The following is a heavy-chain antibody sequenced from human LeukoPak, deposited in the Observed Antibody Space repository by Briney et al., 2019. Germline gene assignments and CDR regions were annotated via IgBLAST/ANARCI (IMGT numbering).Heavy chain of an antibody. J-gene: IGHJ4*02. Sequence: ASVKVSCKTSGYTFTAYYMHWVRQAPGQGLEWMGWINPNSGATGYAQKFQGRVTMTRDTSISTTYMELSSLRFDDTAVYYCARNSWYEYWGQGTLVTVSS. V-gene: IGHV1-2*02. D-gene: IGHD6-13*01. CDR1: GYTFTAYY. CDR3: ARNSWYEY. CDR2: INPNSGAT.